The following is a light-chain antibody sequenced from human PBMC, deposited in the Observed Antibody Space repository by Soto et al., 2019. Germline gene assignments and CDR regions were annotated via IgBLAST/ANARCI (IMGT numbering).Light chain of an antibody. CDR2: LGS. Sequence: DIVMTQSPLSLPVTPGEPASMSCRSSQSLLHSNGYNYLDWYLQKPGQSPQLLIYLGSNRASGVPDRLSGSGSGTDFTLKISRVEAEDVGFYYCMQALQTPGTFGQGTKVDIK. CDR1: QSLLHSNGYNY. J-gene: IGKJ1*01. V-gene: IGKV2-28*01. CDR3: MQALQTPGT.